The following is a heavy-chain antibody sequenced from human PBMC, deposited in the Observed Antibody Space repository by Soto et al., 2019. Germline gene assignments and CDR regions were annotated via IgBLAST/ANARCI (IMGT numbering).Heavy chain of an antibody. Sequence: GGSLRLSCAASGFTFSNYPMSWVRQAPGKGLEWVSSSSGGGGGTYYADSVKGRFTISRDNSKNTLYLQMNSLRDEDTAVYYCAKRRGSTAGHFYMDGWGEGTTVPVYS. CDR2: SSGGGGGT. J-gene: IGHJ6*03. V-gene: IGHV3-23*01. CDR3: AKRRGSTAGHFYMDG. CDR1: GFTFSNYP. D-gene: IGHD2-2*01.